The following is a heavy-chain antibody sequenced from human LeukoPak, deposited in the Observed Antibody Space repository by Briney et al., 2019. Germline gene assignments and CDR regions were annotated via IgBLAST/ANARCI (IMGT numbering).Heavy chain of an antibody. CDR1: GFTFSSYS. CDR2: ISSSSSYI. CDR3: AKDRIRDGYSSF. Sequence: GGSLRLSCAASGFTFSSYSMNWVRQAPGKGLEWVSSISSSSSYIYYADSVKGRFTISRDNSKNTLYLQMNSLRAEDTAVYYCAKDRIRDGYSSFWGQGTLVTVSS. V-gene: IGHV3-21*04. J-gene: IGHJ4*02. D-gene: IGHD6-13*01.